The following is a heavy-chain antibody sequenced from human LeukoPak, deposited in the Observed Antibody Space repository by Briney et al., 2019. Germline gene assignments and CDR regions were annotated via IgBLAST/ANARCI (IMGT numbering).Heavy chain of an antibody. CDR2: ISSSSNII. Sequence: GGSLRLSCVGSGFTFSIYSMNWVRQAPGKGLEWVSYISSSSNIIHYTDSVKGRFTISRDNAKNSPYLQMNSLRVEDTAVYYCARDLYPGYWGQGTLVIVSS. CDR3: ARDLYPGY. V-gene: IGHV3-48*01. D-gene: IGHD6-13*01. J-gene: IGHJ4*02. CDR1: GFTFSIYS.